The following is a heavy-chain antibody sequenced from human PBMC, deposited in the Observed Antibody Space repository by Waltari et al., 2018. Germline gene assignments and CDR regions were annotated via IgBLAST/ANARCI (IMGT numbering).Heavy chain of an antibody. J-gene: IGHJ4*02. CDR3: AKGRLWFGDLRS. D-gene: IGHD3-10*01. Sequence: QLHPQQWGAGLLKPSETLSLTCNIFGGSFSAYHWTWIRQSPGKGLEWIGEINHLGSTNYNPSLKSRVTISLDTSKNEFALKLDSVTAAATAVYFCAKGRLWFGDLRSWGQGTQVTVSS. V-gene: IGHV4-34*01. CDR2: INHLGST. CDR1: GGSFSAYH.